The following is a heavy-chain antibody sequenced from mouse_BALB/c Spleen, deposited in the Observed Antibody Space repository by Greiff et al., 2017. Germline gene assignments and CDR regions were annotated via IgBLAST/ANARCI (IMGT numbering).Heavy chain of an antibody. Sequence: VHLVESGAELVRPGSSVKISCKASGYAFSSYWMNWVKQRPGQGLEWIGQIYPGDGDTNYNGKFKGKATLTADKSSSTAYMQLSSLTSEDSAVYFCARPLYGSSSNWYFDVWGAGTTVTVSS. CDR1: GYAFSSYW. D-gene: IGHD1-1*01. J-gene: IGHJ1*01. CDR3: ARPLYGSSSNWYFDV. CDR2: IYPGDGDT. V-gene: IGHV1-80*01.